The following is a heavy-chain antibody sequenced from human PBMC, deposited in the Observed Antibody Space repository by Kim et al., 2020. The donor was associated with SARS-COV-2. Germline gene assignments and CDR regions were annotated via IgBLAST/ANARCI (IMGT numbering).Heavy chain of an antibody. D-gene: IGHD3-16*02. CDR1: GGSISSNDYF. V-gene: IGHV4-30-4*01. J-gene: IGHJ5*02. CDR3: ARVIVGGRVVNRFDP. CDR2: MYNSGST. Sequence: SETLSLTCSVSGGSISSNDYFWIWIRQHPGKGLEWIAFMYNSGSTYYNPSLKSRLTASVDRSRNQLSLKLKSVTAADTAVYYCARVIVGGRVVNRFDPWGQGTLGTVSS.